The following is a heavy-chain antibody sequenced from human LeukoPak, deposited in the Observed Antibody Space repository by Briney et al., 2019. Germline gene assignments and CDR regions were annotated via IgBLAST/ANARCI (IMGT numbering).Heavy chain of an antibody. V-gene: IGHV4-38-2*02. J-gene: IGHJ4*02. CDR2: TYHSGST. Sequence: SETLSLTCTVSGYAISSGYYWGWIRQPPGKGLEWIGSTYHSGSTYYNPSLKSRVTISVDTSKNQFSLKLSSVTAADTAVYYCARDKYYPYYFDYWGQGTLVTVSS. CDR1: GYAISSGYY. CDR3: ARDKYYPYYFDY. D-gene: IGHD3-10*01.